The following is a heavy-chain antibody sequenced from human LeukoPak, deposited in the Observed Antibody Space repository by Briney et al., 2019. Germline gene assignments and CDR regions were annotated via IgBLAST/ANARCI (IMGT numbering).Heavy chain of an antibody. Sequence: PSETLSLTCTVSGGSISDFYWSWIRQPPGEGLEWIGYIYSSGTTNYNYSFKSRVSISIDTSKNQFSLKMTSVTAADTAVYYCARDYGDHFDYWGQGTLVTVSS. V-gene: IGHV4-59*01. CDR3: ARDYGDHFDY. CDR1: GGSISDFY. CDR2: IYSSGTT. D-gene: IGHD4-17*01. J-gene: IGHJ4*02.